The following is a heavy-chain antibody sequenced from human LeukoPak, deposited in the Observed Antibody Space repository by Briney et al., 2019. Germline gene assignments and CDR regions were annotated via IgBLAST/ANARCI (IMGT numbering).Heavy chain of an antibody. CDR1: GFTFSSYS. D-gene: IGHD5-18*01. CDR3: ARYDSDTAMVLLNY. Sequence: GGSLKLSCAASGFTFSSYSMNWVRQAPGKGLEWVSSISSSSSYIYYADSVKGRFTIYRDNPKNSLYLQMNSLRAEDTAVYYCARYDSDTAMVLLNYWGQGTLVTVSS. CDR2: ISSSSSYI. J-gene: IGHJ4*02. V-gene: IGHV3-21*01.